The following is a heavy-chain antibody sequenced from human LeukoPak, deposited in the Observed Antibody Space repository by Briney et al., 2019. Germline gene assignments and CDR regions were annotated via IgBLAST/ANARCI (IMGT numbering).Heavy chain of an antibody. CDR3: AREQAFDI. J-gene: IGHJ3*02. CDR2: IYYSGST. V-gene: IGHV4-59*12. CDR1: GGSISSYY. Sequence: SETLSLTCTVSGGSISSYYWSWIRQPPGKGLEWIGYIYYSGSTNYNPSLKSRVTISVDTSKNQFSLKLSSVTAADTAVYYCAREQAFDIWGQGTMVTVSS.